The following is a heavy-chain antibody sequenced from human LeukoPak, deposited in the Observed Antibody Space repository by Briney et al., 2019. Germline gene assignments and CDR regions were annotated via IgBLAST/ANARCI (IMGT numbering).Heavy chain of an antibody. Sequence: PGRSLRLSCAASGFTFDDYAMHWVRQAPGKDLEWVSGISWNSGSIGYADSVKGRFTISRDNAKNSLYLQMNSLRAEDTALYYCAKVDRLGYYFDYWGQGTLVTVSS. CDR2: ISWNSGSI. J-gene: IGHJ4*02. CDR1: GFTFDDYA. CDR3: AKVDRLGYYFDY. D-gene: IGHD3-10*01. V-gene: IGHV3-9*01.